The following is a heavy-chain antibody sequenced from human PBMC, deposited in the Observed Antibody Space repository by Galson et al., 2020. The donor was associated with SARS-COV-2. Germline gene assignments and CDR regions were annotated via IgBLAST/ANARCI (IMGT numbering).Heavy chain of an antibody. CDR3: ARGDIVVKIDGPSDS. Sequence: SETLSLTCSVSGYSVTSDYYWGWIRQPPGKGLECIRRIYAGGTTDYSPSLKSRVTISIDTSNNQVSLSLTSVTSADTVVYYCARGDIVVKIDGPSDSWGQGTAVTVSS. CDR1: GYSVTSDYY. D-gene: IGHD2-21*01. J-gene: IGHJ3*02. CDR2: IYAGGTT. V-gene: IGHV4-38-2*02.